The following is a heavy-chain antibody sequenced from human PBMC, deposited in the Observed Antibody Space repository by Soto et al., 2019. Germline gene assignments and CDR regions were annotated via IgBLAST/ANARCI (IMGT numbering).Heavy chain of an antibody. J-gene: IGHJ6*02. CDR3: ARLSADYGSGRSPAEYYYYYGMAV. D-gene: IGHD3-10*01. CDR2: IYPGDSDT. V-gene: IGHV5-51*01. Sequence: GESLKISCKGSGYSFTSYWIGWVRQMPGKGLEWMGIIYPGDSDTRYSPSFQGQVTISADKSISTAYLQWSSLKASDTAMYYCARLSADYGSGRSPAEYYYYYGMAVWGQGTTVTVYS. CDR1: GYSFTSYW.